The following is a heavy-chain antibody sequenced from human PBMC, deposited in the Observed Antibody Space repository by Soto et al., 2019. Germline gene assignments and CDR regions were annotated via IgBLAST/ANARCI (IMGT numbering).Heavy chain of an antibody. Sequence: EVQLVESGGGLVQTGGSLRLSCVASGFTFSSYWMNWVRQAPGEGLEWVANINQDESQKYYADSVKGRFSISRDNARNALYLQMNSLRVEDAAAYYCATKVVIGGIGFVDYWGQGILVTVSS. CDR3: ATKVVIGGIGFVDY. CDR1: GFTFSSYW. D-gene: IGHD2-15*01. V-gene: IGHV3-7*01. J-gene: IGHJ4*02. CDR2: INQDESQK.